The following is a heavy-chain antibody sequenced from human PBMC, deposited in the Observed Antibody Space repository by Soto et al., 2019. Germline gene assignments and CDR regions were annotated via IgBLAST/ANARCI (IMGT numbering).Heavy chain of an antibody. CDR3: ARDFGDFWSGQTYYYYGMDV. Sequence: GGSLRLSCAASGFTFRSYAMSWVRQAPGKGLEWVSVIYSGGSTYYADSVKGRFTISRDNSKNTLYLQMNSLRAEDTAVYYCARDFGDFWSGQTYYYYGMDVWGQGTTVTVSS. CDR2: IYSGGST. CDR1: GFTFRSYA. V-gene: IGHV3-53*01. J-gene: IGHJ6*02. D-gene: IGHD3-3*01.